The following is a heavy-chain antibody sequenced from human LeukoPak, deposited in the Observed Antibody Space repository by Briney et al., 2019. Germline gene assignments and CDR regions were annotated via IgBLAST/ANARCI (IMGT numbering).Heavy chain of an antibody. J-gene: IGHJ3*02. CDR3: ARQEVMYSSSWYHAFDI. D-gene: IGHD6-13*01. CDR2: IYYSGST. CDR1: GGSISSSSYY. Sequence: SETLSLTCTVSGGSISSSSYYWGWIRQPPGKGLEWIGYIYYSGSTNYNPSLKSRVTISVDTSKNQFSLKLSSVTAADTAVYYCARQEVMYSSSWYHAFDIWGQGTMVTVSS. V-gene: IGHV4-61*05.